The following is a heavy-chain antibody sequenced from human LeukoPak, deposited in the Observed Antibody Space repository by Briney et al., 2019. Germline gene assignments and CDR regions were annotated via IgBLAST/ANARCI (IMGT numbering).Heavy chain of an antibody. V-gene: IGHV4-39*07. Sequence: SETLSLTCSVSGGSTRTSTSYWGWVRQPPGKGLEGIGSIHYSGSTYKNPSLKSRVTISMATSGSQFSLKVTSLTAADSAVYFCARESSSSRYFMDVWGRGTTVTVSS. J-gene: IGHJ6*03. CDR3: ARESSSSRYFMDV. CDR1: GGSTRTSTSY. CDR2: IHYSGST. D-gene: IGHD6-6*01.